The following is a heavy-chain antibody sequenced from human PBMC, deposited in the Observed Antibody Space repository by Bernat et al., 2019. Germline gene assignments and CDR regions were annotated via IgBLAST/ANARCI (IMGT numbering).Heavy chain of an antibody. CDR1: GYTFTTYG. CDR2: ISAYNGNT. CDR3: YYYDSSGRSDAFDI. Sequence: QVQLVQSGAEVKKPGASLKVSCKASGYTFTTYGISWVRQAPGQGLEWMGWISAYNGNTNYAQKLQGRVTMTTDTSTSTAYMELRSLRSDDTAVYFCYYYDSSGRSDAFDIWGQGTMVTVYS. J-gene: IGHJ3*02. V-gene: IGHV1-18*01. D-gene: IGHD3-22*01.